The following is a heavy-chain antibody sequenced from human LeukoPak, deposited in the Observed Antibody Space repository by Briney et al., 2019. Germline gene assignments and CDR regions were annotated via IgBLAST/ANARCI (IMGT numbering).Heavy chain of an antibody. V-gene: IGHV3-48*01. CDR1: GFTFSSYS. CDR2: ISSSSSTI. J-gene: IGHJ6*03. CDR3: ARATYVFYYYYMDV. D-gene: IGHD3-10*01. Sequence: GGSLRLSCAASGFTFSSYSMNWVRQAPGKGLEWVSYISSSSSTIYYADSVKGRFTISRDNAKNSLYLQMNSLRAEDTAVYYCARATYVFYYYYMDVWGKGTTVTVSS.